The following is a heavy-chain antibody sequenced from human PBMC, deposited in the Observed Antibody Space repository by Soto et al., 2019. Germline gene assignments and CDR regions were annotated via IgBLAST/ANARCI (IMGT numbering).Heavy chain of an antibody. J-gene: IGHJ4*02. CDR1: GVSISSGNW. V-gene: IGHV4-4*02. CDR3: ARLIYDSRLNYLYHDS. D-gene: IGHD3-22*01. CDR2: IHHSGNT. Sequence: HVLLQESGPGLVKPSGTLSLTCVVSGVSISSGNWWSWVRHPPGRGLQGFGEIHHSGNTTSHPSLRGRVFISVDKSKNQFSLTLKSVTAADTAIYYCARLIYDSRLNYLYHDSWGQGTLVTVSS.